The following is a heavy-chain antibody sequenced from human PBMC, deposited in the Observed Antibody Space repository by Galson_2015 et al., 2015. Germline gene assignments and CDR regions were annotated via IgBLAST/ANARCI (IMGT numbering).Heavy chain of an antibody. D-gene: IGHD5/OR15-5a*01. CDR3: TRRSPVSRAFDF. CDR2: LDWDDDK. CDR1: GFSLATGAPC. Sequence: PELVTPPQTLSLPCNFSGFSLATGAPCASWIRQPPGKALEWLERLDWDDDKYYSKSLKTMLSISMDTSNNQVVLALTNVDPVDSASYCCTRRSPVSRAFDFWGQGTMVTVSS. V-gene: IGHV2-70*11. J-gene: IGHJ3*01.